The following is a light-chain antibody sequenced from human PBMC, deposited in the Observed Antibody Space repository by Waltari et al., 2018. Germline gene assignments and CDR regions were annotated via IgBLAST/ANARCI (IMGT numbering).Light chain of an antibody. V-gene: IGKV3-15*01. CDR1: QSISTN. J-gene: IGKJ4*01. Sequence: EVVMTRSPATLSVSPGERAILSCKASQSISTNLAWYQQKPGQAPRLLIYGASTRVTNIPARFSGSGSETEFTLTISSLQSEDFAVYYCQQYNNWPPLTFGGGTRVEIK. CDR2: GAS. CDR3: QQYNNWPPLT.